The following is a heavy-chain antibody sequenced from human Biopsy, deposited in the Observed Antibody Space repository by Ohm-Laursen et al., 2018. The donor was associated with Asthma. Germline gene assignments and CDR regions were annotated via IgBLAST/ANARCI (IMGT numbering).Heavy chain of an antibody. CDR2: IYHKGTT. Sequence: TLSLTCAVSGGAISSDGYTWTWIRQPPGKGLEWIGYIYHKGTTYYNPSLKSRVTMSMDMSRNQFSLNLTSVTAADTAVYYCARGPNYHGSGRAPIGMDVWGQGTTVTVSS. CDR3: ARGPNYHGSGRAPIGMDV. CDR1: GGAISSDGYT. J-gene: IGHJ6*02. V-gene: IGHV4-30-2*01. D-gene: IGHD3-10*01.